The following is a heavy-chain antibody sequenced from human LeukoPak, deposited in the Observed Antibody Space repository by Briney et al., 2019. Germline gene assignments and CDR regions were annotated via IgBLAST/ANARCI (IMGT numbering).Heavy chain of an antibody. CDR2: IYYSGST. CDR1: GGSISSYY. CDR3: ARNPTYYDILTGYYRYYGMDV. D-gene: IGHD3-9*01. Sequence: SETLSLTCTVSGGSISSYYWSWIRQPPGKGLEWIGYIYYSGSTNYNPSLKSRVTISVDTSKNQFSLKLSSVTAADTAVYYCARNPTYYDILTGYYRYYGMDVWGQGTTVTVSS. J-gene: IGHJ6*02. V-gene: IGHV4-59*08.